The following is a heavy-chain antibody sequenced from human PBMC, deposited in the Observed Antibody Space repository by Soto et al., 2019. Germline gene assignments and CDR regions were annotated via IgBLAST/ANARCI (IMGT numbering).Heavy chain of an antibody. Sequence: EVQLLESGGGLVQPGGSLRLSCAASGFTFSNYAVTCVRQAPGKGLEWVSTIRGSGGSTYYADSVKGRFTISRDNSKNTLDLQMNSLRAEDTAVYYCAKDQGSSWYEIDYWGQGTLVTVSS. D-gene: IGHD6-13*01. CDR3: AKDQGSSWYEIDY. J-gene: IGHJ4*02. CDR2: IRGSGGST. V-gene: IGHV3-23*01. CDR1: GFTFSNYA.